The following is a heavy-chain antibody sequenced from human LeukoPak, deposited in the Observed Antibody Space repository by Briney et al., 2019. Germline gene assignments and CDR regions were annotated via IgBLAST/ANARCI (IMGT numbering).Heavy chain of an antibody. CDR2: IYTTGST. J-gene: IGHJ4*02. Sequence: SETLSLTCTVSGGSISSDYWSWIRQPAGKGLEWIGRIYTTGSTNYSPSLKSRVTMSVDTSKNQFSLKVSSVTAADTAIYYCARFSSGWFYFDYWGQGTLVTVSS. D-gene: IGHD6-19*01. CDR3: ARFSSGWFYFDY. V-gene: IGHV4-4*07. CDR1: GGSISSDY.